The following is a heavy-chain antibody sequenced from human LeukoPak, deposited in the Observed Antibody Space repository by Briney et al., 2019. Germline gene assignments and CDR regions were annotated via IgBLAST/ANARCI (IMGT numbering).Heavy chain of an antibody. CDR1: GYTFTGYY. Sequence: ASVKVSCKASGYTFTGYYIHWVRQAPGQGLEWMGWINPNSGGTRNAQKFQGWVTMTSDTSINTAYMELSRLTLDDTAVYYCARARGSSFTMVRGVTGFDYWGQGTLVTVSS. D-gene: IGHD3-10*01. V-gene: IGHV1-2*04. CDR3: ARARGSSFTMVRGVTGFDY. J-gene: IGHJ4*02. CDR2: INPNSGGT.